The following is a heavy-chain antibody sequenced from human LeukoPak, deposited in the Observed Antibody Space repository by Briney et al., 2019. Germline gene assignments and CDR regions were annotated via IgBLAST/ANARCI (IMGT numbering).Heavy chain of an antibody. J-gene: IGHJ4*02. CDR3: ARGGIELYYFHY. D-gene: IGHD6-13*01. Sequence: ASVKVSCKASGGTFSSYAISWVRQAPGQGLEWMGGIIPIFGTANYAQKFQGRVTITTDESTSTAYMELSSLRSADTAVYYCARGGIELYYFHYWGQGTLVAVSS. CDR2: IIPIFGTA. V-gene: IGHV1-69*05. CDR1: GGTFSSYA.